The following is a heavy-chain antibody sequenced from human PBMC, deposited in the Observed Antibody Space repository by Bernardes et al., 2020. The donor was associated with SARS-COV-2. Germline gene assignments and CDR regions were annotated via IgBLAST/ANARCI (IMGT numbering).Heavy chain of an antibody. V-gene: IGHV3-30-3*01. Sequence: GGSLRLSCAASGFTFRSYAMHWVRQAPGKGLEWVAVISYDGSNKYYADSVKGRFTISRDNSKNTLYLQMNSLRAEDTAVYYCARGLAAAGTDALPKDYWGQGTLVTVSS. CDR1: GFTFRSYA. CDR3: ARGLAAAGTDALPKDY. J-gene: IGHJ4*02. CDR2: ISYDGSNK. D-gene: IGHD6-13*01.